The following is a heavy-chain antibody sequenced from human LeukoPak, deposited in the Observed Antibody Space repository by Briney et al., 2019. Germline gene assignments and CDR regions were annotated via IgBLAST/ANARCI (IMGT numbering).Heavy chain of an antibody. CDR3: ETTFGALPAANNDY. CDR2: ISTSGDST. Sequence: GGSLRLSCAASGFTFSNYWMGWIRQAPGKGLEWVSEISTSGDSTYTAASVRGRSTISRDNAKTNLYLQMNSLRGEDTAVYYCETTFGALPAANNDYWGRGTMVTVSS. D-gene: IGHD2-2*01. J-gene: IGHJ4*02. CDR1: GFTFSNYW. V-gene: IGHV3-23*01.